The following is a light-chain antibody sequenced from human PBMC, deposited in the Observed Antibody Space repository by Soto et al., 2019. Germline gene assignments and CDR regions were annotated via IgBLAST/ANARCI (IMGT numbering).Light chain of an antibody. CDR1: QSISSW. CDR3: QQYDSYPVT. CDR2: DAS. Sequence: DIQMTQSPSTLSASVGDRVTITCRASQSISSWLAWYQQKPGKAPKLLIYDASSLESGVPSRFSGSGSGTEFTLTISSLQPVDFATYYCQQYDSYPVTFGQGTRLEIK. V-gene: IGKV1-5*01. J-gene: IGKJ5*01.